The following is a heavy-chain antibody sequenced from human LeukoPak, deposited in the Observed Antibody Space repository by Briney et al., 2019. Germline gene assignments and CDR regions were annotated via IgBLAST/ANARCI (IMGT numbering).Heavy chain of an antibody. V-gene: IGHV3-23*01. CDR1: GFTFSTYA. CDR3: TLWFGESPFDY. CDR2: ISGSGGST. J-gene: IGHJ4*02. D-gene: IGHD3-10*01. Sequence: PGGSLRLSCAASGFTFSTYAMSWVRQAPGKGLEWVSAISGSGGSTYYADSVKGRFTISRDNSKNTLYLRMNSLRAEDTAVYYCTLWFGESPFDYWGQGTLVTVSS.